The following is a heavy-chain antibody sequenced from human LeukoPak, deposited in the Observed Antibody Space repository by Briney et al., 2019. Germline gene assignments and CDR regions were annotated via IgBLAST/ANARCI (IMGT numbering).Heavy chain of an antibody. CDR2: IRYDGSNK. V-gene: IGHV3-30*02. D-gene: IGHD2-8*01. J-gene: IGHJ5*02. CDR3: ARDGPKYCSNGVCYAPVDP. Sequence: GGSLRLSCAASGFTFSNYGMHWVSQAQGKGMEWVAFIRYDGSNKYYADSVKGGFTISRDNSKNTLYLQMNSLRAEDTAVYYCARDGPKYCSNGVCYAPVDPWGQGTLVTVSS. CDR1: GFTFSNYG.